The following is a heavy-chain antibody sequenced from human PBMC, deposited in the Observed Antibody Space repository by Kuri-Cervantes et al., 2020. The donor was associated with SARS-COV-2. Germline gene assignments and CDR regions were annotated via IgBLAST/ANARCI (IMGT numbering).Heavy chain of an antibody. D-gene: IGHD3-16*01. V-gene: IGHV3-11*04. CDR1: GFIFSDYY. Sequence: GESLKISCTASGFIFSDYYMTWIRQAPGKGLEWVSNIGPSGTTKYYADSVKGRFTISRDNAKNSLYLQMNSLRAEDTAVYYCAREGGSPGDAFDIWGQGTMVTVSS. CDR3: AREGGSPGDAFDI. CDR2: IGPSGTTK. J-gene: IGHJ3*02.